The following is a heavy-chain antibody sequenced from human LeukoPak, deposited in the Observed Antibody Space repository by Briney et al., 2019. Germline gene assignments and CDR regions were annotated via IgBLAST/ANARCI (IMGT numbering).Heavy chain of an antibody. D-gene: IGHD3-9*01. CDR1: GDSISSYC. CDR3: ARDTYDILTGYYTGQHP. CDR2: ICYSGNT. Sequence: SETLSLTCTVSGDSISSYCWSWIRQPPGKGLEWIASICYSGNTNYYPSLKSRVTISIDTSENQLSLKLSSVTAADTAVYYCARDTYDILTGYYTGQHPWGQGTLVTVSS. V-gene: IGHV4-59*01. J-gene: IGHJ5*02.